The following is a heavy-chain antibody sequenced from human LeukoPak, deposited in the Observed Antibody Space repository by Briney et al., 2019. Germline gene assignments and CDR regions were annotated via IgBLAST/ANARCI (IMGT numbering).Heavy chain of an antibody. Sequence: GASVKVSCKASGYTFTSYYMHWVRQAPGQGLEWMGIINPSGGSTSYAQKFQGRVTMTRDMSTSTVYMELSSLRSEDTAVYYCARGEELFEYSSSDFDYWGQGTLVTVSS. CDR2: INPSGGST. CDR1: GYTFTSYY. V-gene: IGHV1-46*01. CDR3: ARGEELFEYSSSDFDY. J-gene: IGHJ4*02. D-gene: IGHD6-6*01.